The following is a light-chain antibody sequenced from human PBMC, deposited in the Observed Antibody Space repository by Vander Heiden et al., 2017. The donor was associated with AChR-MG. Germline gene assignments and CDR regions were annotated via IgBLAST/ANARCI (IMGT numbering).Light chain of an antibody. CDR2: WAS. Sequence: DIVMTQSPDSLAVSLGERATINCKSSQSVLYSSNNKNYLAWYQQKPGQPTKLLIYWASIRESGVPDRFSGSGSGTDFTLTISSLQAEDVAVYYCQQYYSTPWTFGQGTKVEIK. J-gene: IGKJ1*01. V-gene: IGKV4-1*01. CDR3: QQYYSTPWT. CDR1: QSVLYSSNNKNY.